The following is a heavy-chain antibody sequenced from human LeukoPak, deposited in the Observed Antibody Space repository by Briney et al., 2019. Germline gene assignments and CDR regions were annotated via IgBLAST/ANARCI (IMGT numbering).Heavy chain of an antibody. CDR3: ARRGEMASVAY. CDR2: INHSGST. CDR1: AGSFSRYY. D-gene: IGHD5-24*01. J-gene: IGHJ4*02. V-gene: IGHV4-34*01. Sequence: SETLSLTSAVYAGSFSRYYWSWIRQPPGKGLEWIGEINHSGSTNYNPSLKSRVTISVDTSKNQFSLKLSSVTAADTAVYYCARRGEMASVAYWGQGTMVTVSS.